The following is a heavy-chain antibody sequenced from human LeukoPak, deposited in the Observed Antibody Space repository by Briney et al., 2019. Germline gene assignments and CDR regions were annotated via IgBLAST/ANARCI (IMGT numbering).Heavy chain of an antibody. CDR1: GFTFSSYG. CDR2: ISYDGSNK. D-gene: IGHD5-12*01. J-gene: IGHJ6*02. Sequence: GRSLRLPCAASGFTFSSYGMHWVRQAPGKGLEWVAVISYDGSNKYYADSVKGRFTISRDNSKNTLYLQMNSLRAEDTAVYYCAKDPRWLPTYYYGMDVWGQGTTVTVSS. CDR3: AKDPRWLPTYYYGMDV. V-gene: IGHV3-30*18.